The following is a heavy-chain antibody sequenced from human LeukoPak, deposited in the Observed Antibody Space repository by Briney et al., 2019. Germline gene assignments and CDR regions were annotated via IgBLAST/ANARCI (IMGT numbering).Heavy chain of an antibody. CDR2: INPNSGGT. V-gene: IGHV1-2*02. CDR1: GYTFTGYY. D-gene: IGHD2-15*01. Sequence: ASVKVSCKASGYTFTGYYMHWVRQAPGQGLEWMGWINPNSGGTNYAQKFQGRVTMTRDTSISTAYMELSRLRSDDTAVYYCAKDSLVVASDAFDIWGQGTMVTVSS. J-gene: IGHJ3*02. CDR3: AKDSLVVASDAFDI.